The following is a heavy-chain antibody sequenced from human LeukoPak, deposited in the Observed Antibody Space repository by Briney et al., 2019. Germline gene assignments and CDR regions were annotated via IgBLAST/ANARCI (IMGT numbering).Heavy chain of an antibody. Sequence: SETLSLTCAVYGGSFSGYYWSWIRQPPGKGLEWIGFIFYSGTTNYNPSLKSRVTISVDTSKNQFSLKLSSVTAADTAVYYCARGGWNKFDYWGQGTLVTVSS. CDR3: ARGGWNKFDY. CDR1: GGSFSGYY. J-gene: IGHJ4*02. D-gene: IGHD3-22*01. CDR2: IFYSGTT. V-gene: IGHV4-59*01.